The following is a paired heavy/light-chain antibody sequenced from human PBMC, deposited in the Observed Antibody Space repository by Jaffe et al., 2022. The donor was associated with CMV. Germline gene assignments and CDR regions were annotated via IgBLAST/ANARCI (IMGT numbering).Heavy chain of an antibody. D-gene: IGHD1-7*01. J-gene: IGHJ6*02. CDR1: GYTFTSYD. V-gene: IGHV1-8*01. Sequence: QVQLVQSGAEVKKPGASVKVSCKASGYTFTSYDINWVRQATGQGLEWMGWMNPNSGNTGYAQKFQGRVTMTRNTSISTAYMELSSLRSEDTAVYYCARELELNRYYYYYYGMDVWGQGTTVTVSS. CDR3: ARELELNRYYYYYYGMDV. CDR2: MNPNSGNT.
Light chain of an antibody. CDR3: SSYAGSNNHVV. CDR1: SSDVGGYNY. CDR2: EVS. J-gene: IGLJ2*01. V-gene: IGLV2-8*01. Sequence: QSALTQPPSASGSPGQSVTISCTGTSSDVGGYNYVSWYQQHPGKAPKLMIYEVSKRPSGVPDRFSGSKSGNTASLTVSGLQAEDEADYYCSSYAGSNNHVVFGGGTKLTVL.